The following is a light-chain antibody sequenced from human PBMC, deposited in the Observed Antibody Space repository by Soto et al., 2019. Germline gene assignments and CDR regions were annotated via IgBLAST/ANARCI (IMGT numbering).Light chain of an antibody. J-gene: IGLJ1*01. CDR2: DVT. V-gene: IGLV2-14*03. Sequence: QSVLTQPASVSGSPGQSLTISCTGTSSDVGGYNYVSWYQHHPGKAPKLMIYDVTNRPSGVSNRFSGSKSGNTASLTISGLQAEDEADYYCSSYTSSTPLYVFGTGTKLTVL. CDR1: SSDVGGYNY. CDR3: SSYTSSTPLYV.